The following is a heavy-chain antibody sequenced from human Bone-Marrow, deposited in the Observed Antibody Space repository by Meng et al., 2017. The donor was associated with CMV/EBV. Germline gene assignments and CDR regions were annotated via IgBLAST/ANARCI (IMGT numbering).Heavy chain of an antibody. CDR2: ISYDGSNK. CDR1: GFTFSSYW. Sequence: GESLKISCAASGFTFSSYWMSWVRQAPGKGLEWVAVISYDGSNKYYADSVKGRFTISRDNSKNTLYLQMNSLRAEDTAVYYCARVGGSYYALDYWGQGTLVTVSS. CDR3: ARVGGSYYALDY. J-gene: IGHJ4*02. V-gene: IGHV3-30-3*01. D-gene: IGHD1-26*01.